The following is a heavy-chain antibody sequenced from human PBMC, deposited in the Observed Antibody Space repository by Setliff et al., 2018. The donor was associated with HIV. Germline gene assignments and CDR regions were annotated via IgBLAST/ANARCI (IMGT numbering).Heavy chain of an antibody. J-gene: IGHJ4*02. V-gene: IGHV4-31*11. CDR2: IYYNGSR. D-gene: IGHD2-2*01. CDR3: ARTTIVAVPAANYYFDF. CDR1: GGSFSGYY. Sequence: PSETLSLTCAVYGGSFSGYYWSWIRQHPGKGLEWIGYIYYNGSRYYNPSLKSRITISVDTSKNQFSLNLRSVTVADTAVYYCARTTIVAVPAANYYFDFWGQGDLVTVS.